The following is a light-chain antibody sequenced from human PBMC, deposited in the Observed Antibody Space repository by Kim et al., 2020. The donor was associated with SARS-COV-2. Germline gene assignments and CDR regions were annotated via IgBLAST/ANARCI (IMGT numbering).Light chain of an antibody. J-gene: IGKJ4*01. CDR1: QAISTY. V-gene: IGKV1-39*01. Sequence: SATAGDRVTITCRSSQAISTYVNWYQQKPGKAPKLLIYAASSLQSGVPLRFTGRGSGTEFSLSISDLQPEDFAIYYCQQSYSIPLTFGGGTKLEI. CDR3: QQSYSIPLT. CDR2: AAS.